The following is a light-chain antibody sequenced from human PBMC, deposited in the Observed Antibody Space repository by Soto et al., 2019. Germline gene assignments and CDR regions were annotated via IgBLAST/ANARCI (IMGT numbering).Light chain of an antibody. Sequence: EIVMTQSPATLSLSPGERATLSCRASQSVSSSYLSWYQQKPGQAPRLLIYGASTRATGIPARFSGGGSGTDFTLTISSLQPEDFAVYYCQQVYNLPRTFGQGTKLEIK. CDR1: QSVSSSY. CDR2: GAS. CDR3: QQVYNLPRT. V-gene: IGKV3D-7*01. J-gene: IGKJ2*01.